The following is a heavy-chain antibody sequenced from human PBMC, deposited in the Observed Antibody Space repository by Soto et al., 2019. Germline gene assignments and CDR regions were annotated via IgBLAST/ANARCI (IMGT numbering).Heavy chain of an antibody. V-gene: IGHV4-39*01. CDR1: GGSISSSSYY. D-gene: IGHD1-26*01. Sequence: SETLSLTCTVSGGSISSSSYYWGWIRQPPGKGLEWIGSIYYSGSTYYNPSLKSRVTISVDTSKNQFSLKLSSVTAADTAVYYCARHQWWELLGGPDYWGQGTLVTVSS. CDR3: ARHQWWELLGGPDY. J-gene: IGHJ4*02. CDR2: IYYSGST.